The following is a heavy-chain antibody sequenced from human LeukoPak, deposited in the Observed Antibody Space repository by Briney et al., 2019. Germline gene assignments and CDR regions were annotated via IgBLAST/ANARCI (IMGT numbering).Heavy chain of an antibody. CDR3: ARGQIHLYCSSTSCYTWFDP. D-gene: IGHD2-2*02. J-gene: IGHJ5*02. CDR2: INHSGST. Sequence: SETLSLTCAVYDGSFSGYYWSWIRQPPGKGLEWIGEINHSGSTNYNSSLKSRVTISVDTSKNQFSLKLSSVTAADTAVYYCARGQIHLYCSSTSCYTWFDPWGQGTLVTVSS. CDR1: DGSFSGYY. V-gene: IGHV4-34*01.